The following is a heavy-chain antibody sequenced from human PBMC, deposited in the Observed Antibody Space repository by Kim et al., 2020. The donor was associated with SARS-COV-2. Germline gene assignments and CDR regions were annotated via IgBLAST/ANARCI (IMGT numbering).Heavy chain of an antibody. CDR1: GGSFSGYY. J-gene: IGHJ6*02. V-gene: IGHV4-34*01. Sequence: SETLSLTCAVYGGSFSGYYWSWIRQPPGKGLEWIGEINHSGSTNYNPSLKSRVTISVDTSKNQFSLKLSSVTAADTAVYYCARAFHCSSTSCYYYYGMDVWGQGTTVTVSS. D-gene: IGHD2-2*01. CDR3: ARAFHCSSTSCYYYYGMDV. CDR2: INHSGST.